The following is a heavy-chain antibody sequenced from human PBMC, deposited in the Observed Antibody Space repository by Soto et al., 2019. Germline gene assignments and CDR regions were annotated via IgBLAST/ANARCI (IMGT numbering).Heavy chain of an antibody. CDR3: AKRAVAGNYYYYGMDV. Sequence: GGSLRLSCAASGFTLSSYGMPWVRQAPGTGLEWVAVISYDGSIKYYADSVKGRFTISRDNSKNTLYLQMNSLRAEVTAVYYCAKRAVAGNYYYYGMDVLGQGTTVTVSS. CDR1: GFTLSSYG. J-gene: IGHJ6*02. V-gene: IGHV3-30*18. D-gene: IGHD6-19*01. CDR2: ISYDGSIK.